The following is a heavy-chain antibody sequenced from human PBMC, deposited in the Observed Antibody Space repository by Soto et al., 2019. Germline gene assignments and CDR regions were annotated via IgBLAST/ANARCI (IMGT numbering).Heavy chain of an antibody. D-gene: IGHD2-2*02. CDR1: GFRFSTYT. CDR3: VRDDCTSTTCYKGFNY. V-gene: IGHV3-21*01. Sequence: PGGSLRLSCAASGFRFSTYTMNWVRQAPGKGLEWVSSIDGSTYIYYADSVGGRFTISRDNAKNSLHLQMNNLRAEDTAVYYCVRDDCTSTTCYKGFNYWGQGTLVTVSS. CDR2: IDGSTYI. J-gene: IGHJ4*02.